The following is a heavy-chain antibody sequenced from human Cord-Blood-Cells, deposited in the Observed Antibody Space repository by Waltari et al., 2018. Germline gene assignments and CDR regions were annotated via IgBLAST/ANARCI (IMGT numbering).Heavy chain of an antibody. CDR2: TDSTSKWYN. CDR3: ASEDSSSWYAFDI. J-gene: IGHJ3*02. Sequence: QVQLQQSGPGLVKPSQTLSLTCAISGDSVSSNSAAWNWIRQSPSRGLEWLGRTDSTSKWYNDYVVSVKSRITINPDTSKNQFSLQLNSVTPEDTAVYYCASEDSSSWYAFDIWGQGTMVTVSS. V-gene: IGHV6-1*01. D-gene: IGHD6-13*01. CDR1: GDSVSSNSAA.